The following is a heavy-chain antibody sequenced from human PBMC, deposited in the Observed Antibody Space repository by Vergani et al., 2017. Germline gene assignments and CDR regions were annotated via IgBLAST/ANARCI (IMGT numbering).Heavy chain of an antibody. CDR1: GYTFTSYA. J-gene: IGHJ4*02. D-gene: IGHD3-3*02. CDR2: INAGNGNT. V-gene: IGHV1-3*01. CDR3: ARDLRQHLYDY. Sequence: QVQLVQSGAEVKKPGASVKVSCKASGYTFTSYAMHWVRQAPGQRLEWMGWINAGNGNTKYSQKFQGRVTITRDTSASTVYMELSSLRSEDTAVYYCARDLRQHLYDYWGQGTLVTVSS.